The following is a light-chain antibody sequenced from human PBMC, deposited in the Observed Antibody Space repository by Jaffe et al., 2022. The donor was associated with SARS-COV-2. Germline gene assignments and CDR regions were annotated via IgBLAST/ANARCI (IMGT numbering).Light chain of an antibody. CDR1: QGVDTW. V-gene: IGKV1-12*01. CDR3: QQGNSFPPA. Sequence: DIQMTQSPSSVSASVGDRVTITCRASQGVDTWLAWYQQKPGKAPKLLIYSASILQTGVPSRFSGSGSGTDFTLTISSLQPEDYATYYCQQGNSFPPAFGGGTKVEIK. J-gene: IGKJ4*01. CDR2: SAS.